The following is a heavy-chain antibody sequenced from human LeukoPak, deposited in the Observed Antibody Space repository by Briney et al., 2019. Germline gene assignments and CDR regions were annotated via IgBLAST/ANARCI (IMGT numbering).Heavy chain of an antibody. Sequence: GGSLRLSCAASGFTVSSNYMSWVRQAPGKGLEWVSVIYRGGNTYYADSVKGRFTISSGISKNTLYLQMNSLRAEDTAVYFCARVAYYRVTADQITDAFDVWGRGTAVTVSS. V-gene: IGHV3-53*01. CDR1: GFTVSSNY. J-gene: IGHJ3*01. D-gene: IGHD2-21*02. CDR3: ARVAYYRVTADQITDAFDV. CDR2: IYRGGNT.